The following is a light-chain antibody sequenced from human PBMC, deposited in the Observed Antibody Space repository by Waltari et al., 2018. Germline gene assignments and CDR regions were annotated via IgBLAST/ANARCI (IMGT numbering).Light chain of an antibody. CDR2: GAS. Sequence: VLTQSPVILSLSPGESATLSCRASQRLSKNYLAWYRQKPGRAPTLLIYGASSRATGIPDRFRGSGSGTDFSLTINRLEPEDFAVYYCQQYGSSVMYTFGQGTKLEIK. V-gene: IGKV3-20*01. J-gene: IGKJ2*01. CDR1: QRLSKNY. CDR3: QQYGSSVMYT.